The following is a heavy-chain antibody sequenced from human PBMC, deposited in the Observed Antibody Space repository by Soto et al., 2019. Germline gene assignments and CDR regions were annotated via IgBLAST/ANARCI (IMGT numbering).Heavy chain of an antibody. V-gene: IGHV4-30-4*01. CDR2: VYYSGST. Sequence: SETLSLTCTVSGGSISSGDYNWSWIRQPPGKGLEWIGAVYYSGSTYYNPPLKSRITISVDTSKNQFSLKLTPVTAADTAVYYCARAYRAPSAGGMDVWGQRTTVTVSS. J-gene: IGHJ6*02. CDR1: GGSISSGDYN. CDR3: ARAYRAPSAGGMDV. D-gene: IGHD6-19*01.